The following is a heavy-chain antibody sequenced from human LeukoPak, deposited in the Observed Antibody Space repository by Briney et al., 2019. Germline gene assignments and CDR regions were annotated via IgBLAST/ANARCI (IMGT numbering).Heavy chain of an antibody. Sequence: SVKVSCKASGGTFSSYAISWVRQAPGQGLEWMGGIIPIFGTANYAQKFQGRVTITADKSTSTAYMELSSLRSEDTAVYYCARVGEQWLVQRSARPTPSRITENWFDPWGQGTLVTVSS. V-gene: IGHV1-69*06. CDR3: ARVGEQWLVQRSARPTPSRITENWFDP. CDR1: GGTFSSYA. CDR2: IIPIFGTA. J-gene: IGHJ5*02. D-gene: IGHD6-19*01.